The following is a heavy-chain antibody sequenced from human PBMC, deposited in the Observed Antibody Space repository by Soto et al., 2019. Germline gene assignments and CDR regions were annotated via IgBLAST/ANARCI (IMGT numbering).Heavy chain of an antibody. V-gene: IGHV3-15*07. CDR1: GFTFTSSW. CDR3: TTDQLSRRAFDV. Sequence: GGSLRLSCAASGFTFTSSWMNWVRQAPGKGLEWVGRIKSKTDGGKIDYAVPVKGRFTISRDDSENTLYLQMNSLTTDDTALYYCTTDQLSRRAFDVWGQGTMVTVSS. CDR2: IKSKTDGGKI. J-gene: IGHJ3*01. D-gene: IGHD3-16*02.